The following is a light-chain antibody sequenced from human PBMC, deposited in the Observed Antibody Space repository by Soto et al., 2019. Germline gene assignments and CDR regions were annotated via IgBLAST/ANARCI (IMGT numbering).Light chain of an antibody. CDR3: QQSCNRPPIT. Sequence: IVMTLSPATLSVSPGESATLSCRASRGISSNLAWYQQRPGQAPRLLIYDASTRATGIPARFSGSGSGTDCTHTISSLAAEDFAIYYCQQSCNRPPITFGQGARLEI. CDR1: RGISSN. V-gene: IGKV3D-15*01. J-gene: IGKJ5*01. CDR2: DAS.